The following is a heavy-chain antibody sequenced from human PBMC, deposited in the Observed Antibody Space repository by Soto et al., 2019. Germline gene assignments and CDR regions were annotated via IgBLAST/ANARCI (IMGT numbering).Heavy chain of an antibody. D-gene: IGHD2-15*01. CDR1: GGSISSYY. CDR2: IHYSGST. V-gene: IGHV4-59*08. J-gene: IGHJ6*02. CDR3: ARRIVILAADYGMDV. Sequence: QVHLQESGPGLVKPSETLSLTCTVSGGSISSYYWTWIRQPPGKRLEWIGYIHYSGSTNYSPSLQSRVTISVDTSKKQFSLKLSSVTAADTAVYYCARRIVILAADYGMDVWGQGTTVTVSS.